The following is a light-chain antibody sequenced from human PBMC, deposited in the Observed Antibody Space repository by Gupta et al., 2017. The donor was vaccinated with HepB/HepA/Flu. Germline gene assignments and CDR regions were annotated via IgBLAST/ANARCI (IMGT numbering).Light chain of an antibody. CDR2: FGS. V-gene: IGKV2-28*01. CDR1: QSLLYSNGYNY. Sequence: DVVMTQSPLSLPVTPGAPASISCRSSQSLLYSNGYNYLDWYLQKPGQSPQLLIYFGSNRASRVPDRFSGSGSGTDFTLKISRVEAEDVGVYYCMQALQTPPWTFGQGTKVEIK. J-gene: IGKJ1*01. CDR3: MQALQTPPWT.